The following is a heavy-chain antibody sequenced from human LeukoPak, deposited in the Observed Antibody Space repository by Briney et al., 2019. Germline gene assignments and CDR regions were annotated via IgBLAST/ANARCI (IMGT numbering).Heavy chain of an antibody. J-gene: IGHJ4*02. CDR2: TYYRSKWYN. CDR1: GDGVSSNSAA. V-gene: IGHV6-1*01. D-gene: IGHD3-22*01. CDR3: ARWSHYYDSSGSNDY. Sequence: SQTLSLTCAISGDGVSSNSAAWNWIRQSPPRGLEWLGRTYYRSKWYNDYAVSVKSRITINPDTSKNQFSLQLNSVTPEDTAVYCCARWSHYYDSSGSNDYRGQGILVTVSS.